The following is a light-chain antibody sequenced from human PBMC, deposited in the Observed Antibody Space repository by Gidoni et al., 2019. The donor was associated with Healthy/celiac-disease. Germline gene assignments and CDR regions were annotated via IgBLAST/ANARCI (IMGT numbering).Light chain of an antibody. CDR2: AAS. Sequence: IQLTPSPSFLSASVGDRVTITCPASQGISSYLAWYQQKPGKAPKLLIYAASTLQSGVPSRFSGSGSGTEFTLTISSLQPEDLATYYCQQLNSYLFTFGPGTKVDIK. CDR3: QQLNSYLFT. CDR1: QGISSY. J-gene: IGKJ3*01. V-gene: IGKV1-9*01.